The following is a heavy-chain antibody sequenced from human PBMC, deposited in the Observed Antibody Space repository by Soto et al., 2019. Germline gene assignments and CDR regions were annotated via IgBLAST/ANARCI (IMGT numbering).Heavy chain of an antibody. CDR2: INHSGST. D-gene: IGHD3-10*01. CDR3: ATAKNLYYDGSGSYGY. V-gene: IGHV4-34*01. CDR1: GGSFSGYY. J-gene: IGHJ4*02. Sequence: QVQLQQWGAGLLKPSETLSLTCAVYGGSFSGYYWSWIRQPPGKGLEWIGEINHSGSTNYNPSLKSRVTISVDTSKNQFSLKLSSVTAADTAVYYCATAKNLYYDGSGSYGYWGQGTLVTVSS.